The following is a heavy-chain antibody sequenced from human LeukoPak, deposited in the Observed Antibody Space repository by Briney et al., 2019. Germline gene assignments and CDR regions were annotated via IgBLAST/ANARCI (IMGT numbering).Heavy chain of an antibody. V-gene: IGHV3-66*02. Sequence: GGSLRLSCAASGFIVSSNYMSWVRQAPGKGLEWVSVIYSGGSTYYADSVKGRFTISRDNSKNTLYLQMNSLRAEDTAVYCCAGRPTAVATIKYWGQGTLVTVSS. D-gene: IGHD5-12*01. CDR2: IYSGGST. J-gene: IGHJ4*02. CDR1: GFIVSSNY. CDR3: AGRPTAVATIKY.